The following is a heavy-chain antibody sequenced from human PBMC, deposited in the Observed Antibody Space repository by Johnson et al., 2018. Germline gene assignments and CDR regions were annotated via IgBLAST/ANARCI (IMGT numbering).Heavy chain of an antibody. CDR3: ARDPYFDTGYYYYYMDV. CDR1: GFTFYDYA. V-gene: IGHV3-9*01. J-gene: IGHJ6*03. CDR2: ISWNSGSI. D-gene: IGHD3-9*01. Sequence: EVQLVESGGGLIQPGGSLRLSCAASGFTFYDYAMHWVRQAPGKGLEWVSGISWNSGSIGYADSVKGRFTISRDNSKNTLYLQMNSLRAEDTAVYYCARDPYFDTGYYYYYMDVWGKGTTVTVSS.